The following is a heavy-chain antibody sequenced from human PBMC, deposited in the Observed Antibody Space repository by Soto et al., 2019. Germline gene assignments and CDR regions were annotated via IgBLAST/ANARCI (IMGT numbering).Heavy chain of an antibody. CDR2: IYYSGST. V-gene: IGHV4-61*01. Sequence: SETLSLTCTVSGGSISSSSYYWGWIRQPPGMGLEWIGYIYYSGSTNYNPSLKSRVTISVDTSKNQFSLKLSSVTAADTAVSYCARESVTPRGYSYPPHFDYWGQGTLVTVSS. CDR3: ARESVTPRGYSYPPHFDY. CDR1: GGSISSSSYY. D-gene: IGHD5-18*01. J-gene: IGHJ4*02.